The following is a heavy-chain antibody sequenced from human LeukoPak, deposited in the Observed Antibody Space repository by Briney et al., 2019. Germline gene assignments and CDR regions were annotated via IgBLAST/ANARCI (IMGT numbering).Heavy chain of an antibody. Sequence: SETLSLTCTVSGGSISSSYYYWSWIRQAPGRGLEWIGYIYYSGSTNYNPSLKSRVTISVDTSKNQFSLKLRSVTAADTAVYYCARCSYGYYFDWWGQGTLVTVSS. CDR1: GGSISSSYYY. V-gene: IGHV4-61*01. D-gene: IGHD3-10*01. CDR2: IYYSGST. CDR3: ARCSYGYYFDW. J-gene: IGHJ4*02.